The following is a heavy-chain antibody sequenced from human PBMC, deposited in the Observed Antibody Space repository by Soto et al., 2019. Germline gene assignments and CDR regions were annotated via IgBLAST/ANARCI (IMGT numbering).Heavy chain of an antibody. Sequence: QVQLQESGPGLVKPSGTLSLTCAVSGDSISSSNWWSWVRQPPGKGLEWIGEIYHSGITNYNPSLTRGVTISVDKSKNQFSLKLTSVTAADTAVYYCARAESREIDYWGQGTLVTVSS. CDR3: ARAESREIDY. J-gene: IGHJ4*02. D-gene: IGHD1-26*01. CDR2: IYHSGIT. V-gene: IGHV4-4*02. CDR1: GDSISSSNW.